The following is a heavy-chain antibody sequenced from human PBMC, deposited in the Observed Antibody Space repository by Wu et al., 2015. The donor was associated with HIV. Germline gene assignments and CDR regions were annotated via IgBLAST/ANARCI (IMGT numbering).Heavy chain of an antibody. J-gene: IGHJ2*01. CDR2: IIPIFGTA. CDR3: ARTTTGSSGYYLSWDFDL. Sequence: QVHLVQSGAEVKKPGSSVKVSCKASGGTFSSYAISWVRQAPGQGLEWMGGIIPIFGTANYAQKFQGRVTITTDESTSTAYMELSSLRSEDTAVYYCARTTTGSSGYYLSWDFDLWGRGTLVTVSS. CDR1: GGTFSSYA. V-gene: IGHV1-69*05. D-gene: IGHD3-22*01.